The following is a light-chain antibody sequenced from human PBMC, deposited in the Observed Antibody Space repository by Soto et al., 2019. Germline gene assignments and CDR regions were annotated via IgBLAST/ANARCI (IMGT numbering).Light chain of an antibody. J-gene: IGLJ1*01. CDR3: ASFRSGTILV. CDR2: EVN. CDR1: RSDIGDSNF. V-gene: IGLV2-14*01. Sequence: QSALTQPASVSESPGQSVTISCTGPRSDIGDSNFISWYQHSPGKAPRLLIYEVNNRPSGVSRRFSGSKAGNTASLTISGLLDDDEADYFCASFRSGTILVFGSGTQLTVL.